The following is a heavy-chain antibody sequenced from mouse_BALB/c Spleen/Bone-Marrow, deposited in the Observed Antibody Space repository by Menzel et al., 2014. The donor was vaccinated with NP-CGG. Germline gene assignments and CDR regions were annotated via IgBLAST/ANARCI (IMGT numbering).Heavy chain of an antibody. CDR1: GYTFTSYY. V-gene: IGHV1S81*02. CDR3: TRSTMITYFDY. D-gene: IGHD2-4*01. CDR2: INPSNGGT. Sequence: VQLQQSGAELVKPGASVKLSCKASGYTFTSYYMYWAKRRPGQGLEWIGEINPSNGGTNFNEKFKSKATLTVDKSSSTAYMQLSSLTSEDSAVYYCTRSTMITYFDYWGQGTTLTVSS. J-gene: IGHJ2*01.